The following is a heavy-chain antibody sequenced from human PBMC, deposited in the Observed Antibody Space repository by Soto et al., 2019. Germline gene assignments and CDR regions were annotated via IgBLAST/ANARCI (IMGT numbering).Heavy chain of an antibody. Sequence: LRLSCAASGFTFSSYGMHWVRQAPGKGLEWVAVISYDGSNKYYADSVKGRFTISRDNSKNTPYLQMNSLRAEDTAVYYCANPVNDYWGQGTLVTVSS. CDR3: ANPVNDY. D-gene: IGHD4-4*01. J-gene: IGHJ4*02. CDR2: ISYDGSNK. CDR1: GFTFSSYG. V-gene: IGHV3-30*18.